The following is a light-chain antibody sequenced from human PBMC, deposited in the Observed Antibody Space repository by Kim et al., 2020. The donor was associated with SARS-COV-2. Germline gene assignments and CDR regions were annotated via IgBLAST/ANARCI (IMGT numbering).Light chain of an antibody. Sequence: DIQMTQSPSTLSASVGDRVTITCRASQSISSWLAWYQQKPGKAPKLLIYKASTLESGVPSSFSGSGSGTEFTLTIASLQPDDFATYYCQQYNSYLTFGQGTKVDIK. J-gene: IGKJ1*01. V-gene: IGKV1-5*03. CDR2: KAS. CDR1: QSISSW. CDR3: QQYNSYLT.